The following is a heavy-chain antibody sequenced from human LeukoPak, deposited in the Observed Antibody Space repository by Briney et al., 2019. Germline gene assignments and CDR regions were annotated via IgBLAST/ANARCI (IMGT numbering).Heavy chain of an antibody. V-gene: IGHV3-30*18. CDR3: ANMFGELLSYFDY. CDR2: ISYDGSNK. J-gene: IGHJ4*02. D-gene: IGHD3-10*02. CDR1: GFTFSSYG. Sequence: GRSLRLSCAASGFTFSSYGIHWVRQAPGKGLEWVAVISYDGSNKYYADSVKGRFTISRDNSKNTLYLQMNSLRAEDTAVYYCANMFGELLSYFDYWGQGTLVTVSS.